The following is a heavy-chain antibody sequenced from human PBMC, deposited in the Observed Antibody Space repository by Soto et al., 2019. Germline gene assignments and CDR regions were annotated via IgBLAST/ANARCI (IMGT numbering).Heavy chain of an antibody. CDR1: GYTFTTYG. D-gene: IGHD2-15*01. CDR3: ARGRWSVDSCFQWGGYLDY. Sequence: QVQLVQSGAEVKKPWASVKVSCKSSGYTFTTYGISWVREAPGQGREWMGWISAYNGNTNYAQKLQGRVTMTTDTSTNTAYMELRSLRADDTAVYYWARGRWSVDSCFQWGGYLDYWGQGTLVTVSS. V-gene: IGHV1-18*01. J-gene: IGHJ4*02. CDR2: ISAYNGNT.